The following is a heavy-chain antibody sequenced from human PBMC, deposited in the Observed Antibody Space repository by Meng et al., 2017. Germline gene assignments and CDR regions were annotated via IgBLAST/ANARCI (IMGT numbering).Heavy chain of an antibody. CDR1: GFYFRNAW. CDR2: IKSNTDGGTA. J-gene: IGHJ4*02. CDR3: TWDDKAVSDY. D-gene: IGHD3-9*01. V-gene: IGHV3-15*01. Sequence: EHLVESGGDLVKAGGSLRLSCAASGFYFRNAWMSWVRQAPGKGLEWVGRIKSNTDGGTAEYAAPVTGRFTISRDDSKSTLYLQMSGLRIDDTGVYYCTWDDKAVSDYWGQGTLVTVSS.